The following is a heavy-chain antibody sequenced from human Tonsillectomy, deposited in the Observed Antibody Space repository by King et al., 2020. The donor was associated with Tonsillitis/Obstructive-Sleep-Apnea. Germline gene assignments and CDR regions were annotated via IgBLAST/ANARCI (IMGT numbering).Heavy chain of an antibody. CDR1: GLTFSTYA. D-gene: IGHD1-26*01. Sequence: VQLVESGGGLVQPGGSLRLSCAASGLTFSTYAMNWVRQAPGKGLEWVSSIGGSGGSTYYAISVKGRFTISRDNSKNTLYLQMNSLRVEDTAVYYGAIVELGYYYLDVWGKGTTVTVSS. J-gene: IGHJ6*03. CDR3: AIVELGYYYLDV. V-gene: IGHV3-23*04. CDR2: IGGSGGST.